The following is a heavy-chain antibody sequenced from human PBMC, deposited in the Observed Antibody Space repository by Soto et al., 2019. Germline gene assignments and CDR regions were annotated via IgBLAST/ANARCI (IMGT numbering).Heavy chain of an antibody. D-gene: IGHD3-3*01. CDR2: ITPRDSDV. V-gene: IGHV5-51*01. CDR1: DYTFAAYW. J-gene: IGHJ3*02. Sequence: PGASLKISCKGFDYTFAAYWIGWVRQMPGKGLEWMGVITPRDSDVKYSPPFDGQVTISADKSINTAFLRWRSLKASDNAMYYCARPDYTRNVWHHTYDILGQGTMVTVSS. CDR3: ARPDYTRNVWHHTYDI.